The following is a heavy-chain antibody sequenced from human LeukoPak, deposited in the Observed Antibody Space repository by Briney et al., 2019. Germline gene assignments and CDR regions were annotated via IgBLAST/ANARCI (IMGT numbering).Heavy chain of an antibody. CDR1: GYTFTSYA. CDR2: INPNSGGT. V-gene: IGHV1-2*02. Sequence: GASVKVSCKASGYTFTSYAMNWVRQAPGQGLEWMGWINPNSGGTNYAQKFQGRVTMTRDTSISTAYMELSRLRSDDTAVYYCARGGRGSYYYDSSGYYKYWGQGTLVTVSS. D-gene: IGHD3-22*01. J-gene: IGHJ4*02. CDR3: ARGGRGSYYYDSSGYYKY.